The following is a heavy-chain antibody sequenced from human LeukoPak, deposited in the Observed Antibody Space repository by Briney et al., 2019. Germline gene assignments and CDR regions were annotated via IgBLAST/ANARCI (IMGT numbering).Heavy chain of an antibody. V-gene: IGHV4-59*01. CDR1: GVSISSYY. CDR2: IYYSGST. J-gene: IGHJ4*02. CDR3: ARAQGGVPDY. D-gene: IGHD1-26*01. Sequence: SETLSLTCTVSGVSISSYYWSWIRQPPGKGLEWIGYIYYSGSTNYNSSLKSRVTISVDTPKNQFSLKLNSVTAADTALYYCARAQGGVPDYWGQGTLVTVSS.